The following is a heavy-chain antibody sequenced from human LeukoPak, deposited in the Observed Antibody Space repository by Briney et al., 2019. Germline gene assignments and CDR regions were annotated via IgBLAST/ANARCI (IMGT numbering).Heavy chain of an antibody. D-gene: IGHD3-3*01. Sequence: GGSLRLSCAVSGFTFSSYAMSWVRQAPGKGLEWVSAISGSGGSTYYADSVKGRFTISRDNSKNTLYLQMNSLRAEDTAVYYCAIAERITRAFDIWGQGTMVTVSS. J-gene: IGHJ3*02. CDR3: AIAERITRAFDI. CDR1: GFTFSSYA. V-gene: IGHV3-23*01. CDR2: ISGSGGST.